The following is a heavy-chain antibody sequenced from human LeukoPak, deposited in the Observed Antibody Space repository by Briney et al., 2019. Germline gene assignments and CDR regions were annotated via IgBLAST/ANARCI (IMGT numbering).Heavy chain of an antibody. CDR1: GFIFNNYG. D-gene: IGHD3-22*01. V-gene: IGHV3-23*01. Sequence: PGGSLRLSCAASGFIFNNYGLIWVRQAPGKGLEWVSAISNDGGGTQYADFVEGRFTISRDNSKNTLFLQMGSLRAEDTALYYCAKGSSGYFADLWGQGTLVTVSS. CDR3: AKGSSGYFADL. J-gene: IGHJ5*02. CDR2: ISNDGGGT.